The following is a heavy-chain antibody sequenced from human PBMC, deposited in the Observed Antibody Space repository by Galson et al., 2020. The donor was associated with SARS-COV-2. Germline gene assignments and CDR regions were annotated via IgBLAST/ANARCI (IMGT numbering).Heavy chain of an antibody. CDR3: ARDRNGMSYFDY. Sequence: ASVKVSCQASGYTFSNYGITWVRQAPGQGLEWMAWINPYNDNRNYSPELHGRLTMTTDTSTSTAYMELRSLTSDDTAFYFCARDRNGMSYFDYWGQGTLVNVSS. CDR2: INPYNDNR. V-gene: IGHV1-18*01. CDR1: GYTFSNYG. J-gene: IGHJ4*02. D-gene: IGHD1-1*01.